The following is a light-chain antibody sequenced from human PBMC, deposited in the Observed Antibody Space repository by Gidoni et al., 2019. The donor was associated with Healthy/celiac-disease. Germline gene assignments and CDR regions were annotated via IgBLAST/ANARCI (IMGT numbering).Light chain of an antibody. V-gene: IGLV2-23*02. J-gene: IGLJ7*01. CDR1: SSAIGSYNL. CDR2: EVS. CDR3: CSYAGSTTV. Sequence: QSALTQPASVSGSPGQSITISCTGTSSAIGSYNLVSWYQQHPGNAPKLMIYEVSKRPSGVSNRFSGSKSGNTASLTISGLQAEDEADYYCCSYAGSTTVFGGGTQLTV.